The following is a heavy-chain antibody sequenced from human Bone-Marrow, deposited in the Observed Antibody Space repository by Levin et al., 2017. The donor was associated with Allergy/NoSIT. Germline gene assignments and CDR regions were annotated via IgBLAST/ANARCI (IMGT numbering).Heavy chain of an antibody. CDR3: ARHTKDSSGYNLRGDS. V-gene: IGHV5-51*01. CDR1: GYDFAMSY. Sequence: GGSLRLSCKTSGYDFAMSYIVWVRQMPGKGLESMGFIYPRDSDTRYSPSFQGRVKISVDKSITTAYLEWSSLEASDTAMYYCARHTKDSSGYNLRGDSWGQGTLVTVSS. J-gene: IGHJ4*02. D-gene: IGHD3-22*01. CDR2: IYPRDSDT.